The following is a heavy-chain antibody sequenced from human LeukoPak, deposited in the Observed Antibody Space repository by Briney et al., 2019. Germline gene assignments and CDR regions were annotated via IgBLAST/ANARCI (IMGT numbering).Heavy chain of an antibody. CDR3: AKVPLIYDSSGNYFDY. V-gene: IGHV3-9*01. J-gene: IGHJ4*02. CDR2: ISFNSGSI. CDR1: GFTFDDYA. Sequence: GGSLRLSCAASGFTFDDYAMHWVRQAPGKGLEWVSGISFNSGSIGYADSVKGRFTISRDNAKKSPYLQMNSLRAEDTALYYCAKVPLIYDSSGNYFDYWGQGTLVTVSS. D-gene: IGHD3-22*01.